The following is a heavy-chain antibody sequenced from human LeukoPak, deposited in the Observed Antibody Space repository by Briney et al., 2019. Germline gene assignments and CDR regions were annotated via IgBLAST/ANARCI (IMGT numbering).Heavy chain of an antibody. V-gene: IGHV4-31*03. CDR3: ARSADYSRLYFDY. J-gene: IGHJ4*02. Sequence: PSQTLSLTCSVSGGSIISAGSCWSWICQHPGKGLEWIAYIYYSGNNYYNPSLKSRVTISVDTSKNQFSLKLSSVTAADTAVYYCARSADYSRLYFDYWGQGTLVTVSS. CDR2: IYYSGNN. CDR1: GGSIISAGSC. D-gene: IGHD2-15*01.